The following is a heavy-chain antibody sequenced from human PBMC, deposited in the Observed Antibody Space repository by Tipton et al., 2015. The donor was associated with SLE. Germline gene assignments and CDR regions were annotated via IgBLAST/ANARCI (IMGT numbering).Heavy chain of an antibody. V-gene: IGHV4-4*02. CDR2: IYHSGST. Sequence: TLSLTCAVSGGSITSRNWWGRVRQPPGRGLEWIGEIYHSGSTNYNSSLKSGVTISLDASKNQFSLRLSSVTAADTALYYCARGYCSDGVCYGRGFFDYWGQGARVTVSS. CDR1: GGSITSRNW. CDR3: ARGYCSDGVCYGRGFFDY. J-gene: IGHJ4*02. D-gene: IGHD2-8*01.